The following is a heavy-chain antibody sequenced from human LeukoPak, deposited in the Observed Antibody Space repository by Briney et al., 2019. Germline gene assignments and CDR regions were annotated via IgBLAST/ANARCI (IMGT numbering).Heavy chain of an antibody. CDR3: ASSRGYSYGYGY. CDR2: IIPIFGTA. D-gene: IGHD5-18*01. V-gene: IGHV1-69*13. J-gene: IGHJ4*02. Sequence: ASVEVSCKASGGIFSSYAISWVRQAPGQGLEWMGGIIPIFGTANYAQKFQGRVTITADESTSTAYMELSSLRSEDTAVYYCASSRGYSYGYGYWGQGTLVTVSS. CDR1: GGIFSSYA.